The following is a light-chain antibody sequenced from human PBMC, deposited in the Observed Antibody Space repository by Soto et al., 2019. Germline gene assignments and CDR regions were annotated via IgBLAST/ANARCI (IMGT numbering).Light chain of an antibody. CDR2: GAS. Sequence: EIVLTQSPGTLSLSPGERATLSCRASQSINRNYLARHQQKPGQGPRLLIYGASTRATGTPERFSASGSGTDFTPTNSRLEPEDFAIYYCQQYGNVPRTFGRGTKVEIK. V-gene: IGKV3-20*01. J-gene: IGKJ1*01. CDR3: QQYGNVPRT. CDR1: QSINRNY.